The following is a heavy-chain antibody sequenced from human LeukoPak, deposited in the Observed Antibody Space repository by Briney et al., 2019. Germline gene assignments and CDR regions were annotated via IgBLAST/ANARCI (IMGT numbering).Heavy chain of an antibody. D-gene: IGHD5-18*01. J-gene: IGHJ4*02. CDR2: INHSGST. CDR1: GGSFSGYY. V-gene: IGHV4-34*01. Sequence: PSETLSLTCAVYGGSFSGYYWSWIRQPPGKGLEWIGEINHSGSTNYNPSPKSRVTISVDTSKNQFSLKLSSVTAADTAVYYCARKGRQLWLSFDYWGQGTLVTVSS. CDR3: ARKGRQLWLSFDY.